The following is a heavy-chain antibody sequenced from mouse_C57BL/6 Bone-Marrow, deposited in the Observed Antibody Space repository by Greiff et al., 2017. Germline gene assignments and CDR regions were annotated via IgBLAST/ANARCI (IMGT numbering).Heavy chain of an antibody. CDR2: ISSGGSYT. V-gene: IGHV5-6*01. CDR1: GFTFSSYG. Sequence: EVKLVESGGDLVKPGGSLKLSCAASGFTFSSYGMSWVRQTPDKRLEWVATISSGGSYTYYPDSVKGRFTISRDNAKNTLYLQMSSLKSEDTAMYYCARQIYYDYDVWFAYWGQGTLVTVSA. D-gene: IGHD2-4*01. CDR3: ARQIYYDYDVWFAY. J-gene: IGHJ3*01.